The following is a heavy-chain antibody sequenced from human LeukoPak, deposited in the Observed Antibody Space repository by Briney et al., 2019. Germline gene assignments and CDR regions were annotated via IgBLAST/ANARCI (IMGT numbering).Heavy chain of an antibody. CDR2: IKQDGSEK. CDR1: GFTFSNYW. V-gene: IGHV3-7*01. D-gene: IGHD2-21*01. Sequence: PGGSLRLSCAASGFTFSNYWMSWVRQAPGKGLEWVANIKQDGSEKHYVDSVKGRFTISTDNAKNSMDLQMNSLRAEDTAVYYCATTGLLGDIPWGQGTLVTVSS. CDR3: ATTGLLGDIP. J-gene: IGHJ5*02.